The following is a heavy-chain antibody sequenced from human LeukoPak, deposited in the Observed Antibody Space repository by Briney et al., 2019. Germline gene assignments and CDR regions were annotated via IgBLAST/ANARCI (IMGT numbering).Heavy chain of an antibody. CDR1: GFTVSSNY. CDR3: ASSVLWFGELSLDY. D-gene: IGHD3-10*01. V-gene: IGHV3-66*01. CDR2: IYSGGST. J-gene: IGHJ4*02. Sequence: GGSLRLSCAASGFTVSSNYMSWVRQAPGKGLEWVSVIYSGGSTYYADSVKGRFTISRDNSKNTLYLQMNSLRAEDTAVYYCASSVLWFGELSLDYWGQGTLVTVSS.